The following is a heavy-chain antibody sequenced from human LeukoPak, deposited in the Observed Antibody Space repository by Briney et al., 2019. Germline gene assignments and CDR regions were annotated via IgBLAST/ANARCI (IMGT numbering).Heavy chain of an antibody. CDR2: ISAYNGNT. CDR1: GYTFTRYG. CDR3: ARGDTGIAAAGEYFQH. D-gene: IGHD6-13*01. J-gene: IGHJ1*01. Sequence: ASVTVSCKASGYTFTRYGISWVGQAPGKGVEGMGWISAYNGNTNYAQKLQGRVTMTTDTSTSTAYMELRSLRSDDTAVYYCARGDTGIAAAGEYFQHWGQGTLVTVSS. V-gene: IGHV1-18*01.